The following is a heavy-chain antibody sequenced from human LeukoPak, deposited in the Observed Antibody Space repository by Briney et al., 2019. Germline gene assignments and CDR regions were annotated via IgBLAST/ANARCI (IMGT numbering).Heavy chain of an antibody. D-gene: IGHD6-19*01. Sequence: PGGSLRLSCAASGFTFSSYSMHWVRQAPGKGLEWVSSISSSSSYIYYADSVKGRFTISRDNAKNSLYLQMNSLRAEDTAVYYCARVGSSSSGPYYFDYWGQGTLVTVSS. CDR2: ISSSSSYI. CDR1: GFTFSSYS. J-gene: IGHJ4*02. V-gene: IGHV3-21*01. CDR3: ARVGSSSSGPYYFDY.